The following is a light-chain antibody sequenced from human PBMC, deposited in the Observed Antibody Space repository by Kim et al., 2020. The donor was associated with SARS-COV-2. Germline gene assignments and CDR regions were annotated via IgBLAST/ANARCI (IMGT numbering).Light chain of an antibody. CDR1: ENVGHY. CDR2: DGY. J-gene: IGKJ1*01. V-gene: IGKV3-11*01. Sequence: SPGDRVSLSCRASENVGHYFAWYDQRPGQSPRLLIYDGYTRASVIPAMFIGGGYGIDFPLTINSLESEDYGVYVCQQRYRRPGTFGQGTKVDIK. CDR3: QQRYRRPGT.